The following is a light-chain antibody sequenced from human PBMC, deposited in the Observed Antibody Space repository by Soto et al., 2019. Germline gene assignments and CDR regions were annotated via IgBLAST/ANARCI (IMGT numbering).Light chain of an antibody. CDR2: DVS. V-gene: IGKV3-11*01. CDR1: QSVSGY. J-gene: IGKJ5*01. Sequence: EIVFTQSPVTLSLAQGERATLSCRASQSVSGYLAWYQQKPGQAPRLLIYDVSNRATGIPARFSGSGSGTDFTLTISSLEPEDFAIYYCQQRNYWQVTFGQGTLLEI. CDR3: QQRNYWQVT.